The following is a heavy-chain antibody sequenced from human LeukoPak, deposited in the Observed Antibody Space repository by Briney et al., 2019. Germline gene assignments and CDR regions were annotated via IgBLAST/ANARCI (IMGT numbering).Heavy chain of an antibody. CDR2: IYYSGST. Sequence: SETLSLTCTVSGGSTSSSSYYWGWIRQPPGKGLEWIGSIYYSGSTYYNPSLKSRVTISVDTSKNQFSLKLSSVTAADTAVYYCARETYCSSTSCYEAGFDYWGQGTLVTVSS. V-gene: IGHV4-39*07. CDR3: ARETYCSSTSCYEAGFDY. D-gene: IGHD2-2*01. J-gene: IGHJ4*02. CDR1: GGSTSSSSYY.